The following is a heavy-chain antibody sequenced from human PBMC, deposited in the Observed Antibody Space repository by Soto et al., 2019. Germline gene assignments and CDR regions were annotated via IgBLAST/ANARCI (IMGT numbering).Heavy chain of an antibody. D-gene: IGHD2-15*01. CDR1: GFTFSSYA. Sequence: DVQLLESGGGLVQPDGSLRLSCAASGFTFSSYAMGWVRQGPGKGLEWVAVVSIGGSTHYADSVRGRFTISRDNSKNTLSLQMNSLKAEDTAVYFCAKRRGAGGHFDYWGQGALVTVSS. V-gene: IGHV3-23*01. J-gene: IGHJ4*02. CDR3: AKRRGAGGHFDY. CDR2: VSIGGST.